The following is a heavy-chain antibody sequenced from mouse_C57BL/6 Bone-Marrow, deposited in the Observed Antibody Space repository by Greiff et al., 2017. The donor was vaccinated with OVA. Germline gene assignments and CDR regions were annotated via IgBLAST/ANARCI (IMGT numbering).Heavy chain of an antibody. D-gene: IGHD1-1*01. V-gene: IGHV14-4*01. CDR1: GFNIKDDY. Sequence: EVQLQQSGAELVRPGASVKLSCTASGFNIKDDYMHWVKQRPEQGLEWIGWIDPENGDTEYASKFQGKATITADPSSNTAYLQLSSLTSEDTAVYYCTDLLLRRYWGQGTTLTVSS. CDR2: IDPENGDT. J-gene: IGHJ2*01. CDR3: TDLLLRRY.